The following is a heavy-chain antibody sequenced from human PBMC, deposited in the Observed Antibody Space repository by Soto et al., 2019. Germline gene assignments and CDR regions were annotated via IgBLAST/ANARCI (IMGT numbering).Heavy chain of an antibody. CDR3: GTDTSGSHRRNPFYS. V-gene: IGHV1-69*13. D-gene: IGHD1-1*01. Sequence: GASVKVSCKASGGTFSSYAISWVRQAPGQGLEWMGGIIPIFGTANYAQKFQGRVTITADESTSTAYMELSSLRSEDTAVYYCGTDTSGSHRRNPFYSWGQGTLVTVSS. CDR1: GGTFSSYA. J-gene: IGHJ4*02. CDR2: IIPIFGTA.